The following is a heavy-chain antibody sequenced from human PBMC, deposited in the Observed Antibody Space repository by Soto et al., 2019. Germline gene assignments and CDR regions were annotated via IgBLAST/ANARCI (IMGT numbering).Heavy chain of an antibody. CDR3: ARRGSNGGYYLDY. V-gene: IGHV3-33*01. Sequence: QVQLVESGGGVVQPGNSLRLSCATSGFTFSRYGMHWVRQAPGKGLEWVAVIWYDGTNKYYADSVKGRFTISRDNSKNTLYLQINSLRAEDTAVYYCARRGSNGGYYLDYWGQGILVTVSS. CDR1: GFTFSRYG. J-gene: IGHJ4*02. D-gene: IGHD3-10*01. CDR2: IWYDGTNK.